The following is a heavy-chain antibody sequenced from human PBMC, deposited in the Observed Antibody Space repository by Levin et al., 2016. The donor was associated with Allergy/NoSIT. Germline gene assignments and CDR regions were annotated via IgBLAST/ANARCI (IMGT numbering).Heavy chain of an antibody. D-gene: IGHD1-14*01. V-gene: IGHV4-34*01. CDR1: GGSFSGYY. J-gene: IGHJ5*02. Sequence: GSLRLSCAVYGGSFSGYYWSWIRQPPGKGLEWIGEINHSGSTNYNPSLKSRVTISVDTSKNQFSLKLSSVTAADTAVYYCARISNRDAKVFDPWGQGTLVTVSS. CDR3: ARISNRDAKVFDP. CDR2: INHSGST.